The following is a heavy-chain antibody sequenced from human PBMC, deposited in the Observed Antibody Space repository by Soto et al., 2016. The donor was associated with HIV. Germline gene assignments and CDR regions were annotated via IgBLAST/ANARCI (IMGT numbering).Heavy chain of an antibody. CDR2: IIHMFGTT. CDR3: VRGEVIYFAHTTVTGPFEY. CDR1: GGTFSRFA. D-gene: IGHD4-17*01. V-gene: IGHV1-69*13. Sequence: QVQLVQSAAEVKKPGSSVRVSCKASGGTFSRFAFSWVRQAPGQGLEWVGGIIHMFGTTNYAEKFQGRVTLTADESTGTVYMELRRLRSEDTAVYYCVRGEVIYFAHTTVTGPFEYWGQGTLVIVSS. J-gene: IGHJ4*02.